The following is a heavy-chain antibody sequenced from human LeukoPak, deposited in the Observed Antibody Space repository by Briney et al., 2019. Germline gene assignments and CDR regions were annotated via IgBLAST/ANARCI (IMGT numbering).Heavy chain of an antibody. CDR2: IYTSGST. V-gene: IGHV4-61*02. CDR3: ARAMSPSSYYYYYMDV. CDR1: GGSISSGSYY. Sequence: SETLSLTCTVSGGSISSGSYYWSWIRQPAGKGLEWIGRIYTSGSTNYNPSLKSRVTISVDTSKNQFSLKLSSVTAADTAVYYCARAMSPSSYYYYYMDVWGKGTTVTVSS. J-gene: IGHJ6*03.